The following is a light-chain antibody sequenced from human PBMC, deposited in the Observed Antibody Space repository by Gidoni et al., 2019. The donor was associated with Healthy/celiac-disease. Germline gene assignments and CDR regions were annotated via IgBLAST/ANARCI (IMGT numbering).Light chain of an antibody. J-gene: IGKJ2*02. Sequence: VFTQSPVTLSLSPGERATLSCSASQSLSSSYLAWYQQKPGQAPRLLIYGASSRATGIPDRFSGSGSGTDFTLTISRLEPEDVAVYYWQQYGSSPCTFGQGTKLEIK. V-gene: IGKV3-20*01. CDR1: QSLSSSY. CDR2: GAS. CDR3: QQYGSSPCT.